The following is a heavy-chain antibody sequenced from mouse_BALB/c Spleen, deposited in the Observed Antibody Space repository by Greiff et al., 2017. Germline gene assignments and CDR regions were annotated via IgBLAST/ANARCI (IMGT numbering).Heavy chain of an antibody. V-gene: IGHV5-17*02. Sequence: EVKLVESGGGLVQPGGSRKLSCAASGFTFSSFGMHWVRQAPEKGLEWVAYISSGSSTIYYADTVKGRFTISRDNPKNTLFLQMTSLRSEDTAMYYCARSTVLPFAYWGQGTLVTVAA. CDR3: ARSTVLPFAY. CDR1: GFTFSSFG. J-gene: IGHJ3*01. CDR2: ISSGSSTI. D-gene: IGHD1-1*01.